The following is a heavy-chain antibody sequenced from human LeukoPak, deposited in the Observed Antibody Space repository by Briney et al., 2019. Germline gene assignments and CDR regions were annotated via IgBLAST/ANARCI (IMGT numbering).Heavy chain of an antibody. CDR2: INTNTGNP. V-gene: IGHV7-4-1*02. CDR3: ARDRRLGGYYQDFDY. Sequence: PTASVNVSCKASGYTFTSYAMNWVRQAPGQGLEWMGWINTNTGNPTYAQGFAGRFVFSLDTSVSTAYLQISSLKAEDTAVYYCARDRRLGGYYQDFDYWGQGTLVTVSS. D-gene: IGHD3-22*01. CDR1: GYTFTSYA. J-gene: IGHJ4*02.